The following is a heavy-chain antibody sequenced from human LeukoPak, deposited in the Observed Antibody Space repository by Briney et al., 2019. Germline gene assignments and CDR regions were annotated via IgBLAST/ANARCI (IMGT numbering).Heavy chain of an antibody. V-gene: IGHV4-39*01. J-gene: IGHJ4*02. Sequence: PSETLSLTCTVSGGSISSSSYYWGWIRQPPGKGLEWIGSIYYSGSTYYNPSLKSRVTISVDTSKNQFSLKLSSVTAADTAVYYCARLDGEYQLLSLSVFDYWGQGTLVTVSS. CDR3: ARLDGEYQLLSLSVFDY. CDR2: IYYSGST. CDR1: GGSISSSSYY. D-gene: IGHD2-2*01.